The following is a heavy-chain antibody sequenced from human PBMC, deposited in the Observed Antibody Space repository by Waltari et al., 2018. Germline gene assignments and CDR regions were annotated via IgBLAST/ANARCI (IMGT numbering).Heavy chain of an antibody. V-gene: IGHV3-23*04. CDR3: ARAHCSGVTCYRGGFEY. D-gene: IGHD2-15*01. Sequence: EVQLVESGGRLVQPGGSLSLSCAASGFSFNNYAMSWVRQAPGKGLEWVSRISGGGSTFYAVSVRRRFTISRDNSKNTRDLQMNSLRAEDTAAYYCARAHCSGVTCYRGGFEYWGQGTLVTVSS. CDR2: ISGGGST. J-gene: IGHJ4*02. CDR1: GFSFNNYA.